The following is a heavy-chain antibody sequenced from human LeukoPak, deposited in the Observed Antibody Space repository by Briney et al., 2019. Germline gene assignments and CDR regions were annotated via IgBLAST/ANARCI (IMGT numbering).Heavy chain of an antibody. CDR1: GGSFSGYY. CDR3: ARRYKSSGYYSRPPFDY. V-gene: IGHV4-34*01. J-gene: IGHJ4*02. D-gene: IGHD3-22*01. Sequence: KPSETLSLTCAVYGGSFSGYYWSWIRQPPGKGLEWIGEINHSGSTNYNPSLKSRVTISVDTSKNQFSLKLSSVTAADTAVYYCARRYKSSGYYSRPPFDYWGQGTLVTVSS. CDR2: INHSGST.